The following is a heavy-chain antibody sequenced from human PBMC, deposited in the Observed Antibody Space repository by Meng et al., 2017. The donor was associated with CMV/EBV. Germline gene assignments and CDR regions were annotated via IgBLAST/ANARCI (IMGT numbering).Heavy chain of an antibody. J-gene: IGHJ5*02. D-gene: IGHD1-26*01. V-gene: IGHV4-34*01. CDR2: INHSGST. CDR3: ARGVGGWFDP. Sequence: QVQLQQWGAGLLKPSETLSLTCAVYGGSFSGYYWSWIRQPPGKGLEWIGEINHSGSTNYNPSLKSRVTISVDTSKNQFSLKLSSVTAADTAAYYCARGVGGWFDPWGQGTLVTVSS. CDR1: GGSFSGYY.